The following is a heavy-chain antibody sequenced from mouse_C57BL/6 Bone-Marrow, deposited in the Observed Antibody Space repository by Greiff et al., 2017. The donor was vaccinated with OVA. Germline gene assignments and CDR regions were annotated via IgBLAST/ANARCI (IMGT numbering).Heavy chain of an antibody. CDR2: IYPRSGNT. D-gene: IGHD1-1*01. V-gene: IGHV1-81*01. CDR3: ANYYGLYAMDY. J-gene: IGHJ4*01. Sequence: QVQLQQSGSELAMPGASVTLSCKASGYTFTSYGISWVKQRTGQGLEWIGEIYPRSGNTYYNEKFKGKATLTADKSSSTAYMELRSLTSEDSAVYFCANYYGLYAMDYWGQGTSVTVSS. CDR1: GYTFTSYG.